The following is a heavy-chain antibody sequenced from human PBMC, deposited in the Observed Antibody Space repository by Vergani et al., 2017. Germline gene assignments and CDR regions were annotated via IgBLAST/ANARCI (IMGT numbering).Heavy chain of an antibody. CDR1: GFTLSGSA. CDR2: ISGSRGST. D-gene: IGHD1-1*01. CDR3: ARNGRPGYYYYYMDV. Sequence: EVQLLESGGGLVQPGGSLRLSCAASGFTLSGSAMKWVRRAPGKGLEWVSTISGSRGSTYYADSVKGRFTISRDNSKNTLYLQMNSLRAEDTAVDYCARNGRPGYYYYYMDVWGKGTTVTVSS. V-gene: IGHV3-23*01. J-gene: IGHJ6*03.